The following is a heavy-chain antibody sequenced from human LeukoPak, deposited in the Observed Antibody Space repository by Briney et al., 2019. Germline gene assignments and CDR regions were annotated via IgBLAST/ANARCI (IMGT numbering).Heavy chain of an antibody. Sequence: GGSLRLSCAASGFTVSSNYMSWVRQAPGKGLEWVSAISGSGGSTYYADSVKGRFTISRDNSKNTLYLQMNSLRAEDTAVYYCAYDSSGYYSQRYFDYWGQGTLVTVSS. CDR3: AYDSSGYYSQRYFDY. CDR1: GFTVSSNY. V-gene: IGHV3-23*01. D-gene: IGHD3-22*01. CDR2: ISGSGGST. J-gene: IGHJ4*02.